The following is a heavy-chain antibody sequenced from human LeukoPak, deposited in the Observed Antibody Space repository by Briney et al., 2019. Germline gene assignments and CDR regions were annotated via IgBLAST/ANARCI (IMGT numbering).Heavy chain of an antibody. CDR3: AREPSITMIVGWFDP. D-gene: IGHD3-22*01. CDR1: GFTFSDYY. Sequence: GGSLRLSCAASGFTFSDYYMSWVRQAPGKGLDWVSYISSSGSTIYYADSVKGRFTISRDNAKNSLYLKMNSLRAEDTAVYYCAREPSITMIVGWFDPWGQGTLVTVSS. CDR2: ISSSGSTI. V-gene: IGHV3-11*01. J-gene: IGHJ5*02.